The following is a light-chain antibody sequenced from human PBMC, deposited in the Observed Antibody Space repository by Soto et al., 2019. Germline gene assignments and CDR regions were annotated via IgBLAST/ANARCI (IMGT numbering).Light chain of an antibody. CDR2: WAS. Sequence: DIVMTQSPDSLAVSLGEGATINCKSSQSVLYSSNNKNYLAWYQQKPGQPPKLLFYWASTRESGVPDRFSGRGSGTDFTLTISSLQAEDVAVYYCHQYFSIPFTFGQGTRLQIK. CDR3: HQYFSIPFT. J-gene: IGKJ5*01. V-gene: IGKV4-1*01. CDR1: QSVLYSSNNKNY.